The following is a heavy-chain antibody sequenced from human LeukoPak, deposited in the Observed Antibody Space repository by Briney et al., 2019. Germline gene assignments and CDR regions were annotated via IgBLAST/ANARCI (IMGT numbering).Heavy chain of an antibody. CDR2: IDWDDDK. J-gene: IGHJ4*02. D-gene: IGHD5-12*01. CDR1: GFSLSTSGMC. Sequence: SGPTLVNPTQTLTLTCTFSGFSLSTSGMCVSWIRQPPGKALEWLARIDWDDDKYYSTSLNTRLTISKDTSKNQVVLTMTNMDPVDTATYYCARTWITGPFDYWGQGTLVTVSS. V-gene: IGHV2-70*11. CDR3: ARTWITGPFDY.